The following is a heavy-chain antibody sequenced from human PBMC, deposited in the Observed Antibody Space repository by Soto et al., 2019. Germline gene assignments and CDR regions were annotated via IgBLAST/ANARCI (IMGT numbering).Heavy chain of an antibody. CDR3: ARGGYYDSSGSRNYHYYGMDV. V-gene: IGHV1-18*01. Sequence: QAQLVQSGAEVKKPGASVKVSCKASGYTFSSYGISWVRQAPGQGLEWLGWISPYNDDTKYAQKLHGRVTMTTDTSTRTAYMDLRRLRSDDTAVYFCARGGYYDSSGSRNYHYYGMDVWGQGTTVTVSS. CDR2: ISPYNDDT. CDR1: GYTFSSYG. D-gene: IGHD3-22*01. J-gene: IGHJ6*02.